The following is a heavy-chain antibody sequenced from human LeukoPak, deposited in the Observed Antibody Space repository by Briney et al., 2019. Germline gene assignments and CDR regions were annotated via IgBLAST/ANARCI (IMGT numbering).Heavy chain of an antibody. CDR2: VSYSGST. Sequence: PSETLSLTCTVSGGSISTYYWGWIRQPPGKGLEWIGYVSYSGSTNYNPSFKSRVTISVDTSKNQFSLKLSSVTAADTAFYYCVRVDQGDNGYDQAFDYWGQGTLVSVSS. D-gene: IGHD5-12*01. CDR3: VRVDQGDNGYDQAFDY. CDR1: GGSISTYY. V-gene: IGHV4-59*01. J-gene: IGHJ4*02.